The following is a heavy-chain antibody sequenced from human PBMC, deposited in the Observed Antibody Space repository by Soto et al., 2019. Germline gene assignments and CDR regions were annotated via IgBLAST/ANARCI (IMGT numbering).Heavy chain of an antibody. Sequence: SETLSLTCTVSGGSISSGGYYWSWIRQHPGKGLEWIGYIYYSGSTYYNQSLKSRVTISVDTSKNQLSMKLSSVTAADTAVYYCARVISYGYFDYWGQGTLVTVSS. V-gene: IGHV4-31*03. CDR1: GGSISSGGYY. CDR2: IYYSGST. D-gene: IGHD1-26*01. CDR3: ARVISYGYFDY. J-gene: IGHJ4*02.